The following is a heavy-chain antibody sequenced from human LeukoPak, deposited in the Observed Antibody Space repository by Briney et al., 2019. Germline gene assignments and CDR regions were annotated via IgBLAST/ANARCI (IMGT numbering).Heavy chain of an antibody. CDR1: GGSISSSSYS. CDR3: ASSQGSSYYYYMDV. D-gene: IGHD3-10*01. Sequence: PSETLSLTCTVSGGSISSSSYSWSWIRQPAGKGLEWIGRIYIGGSTNYNPSLKSRVTISVDTSKNQFSLKLSSVTAADTAVYYCASSQGSSYYYYMDVWGKGTTVTVSS. J-gene: IGHJ6*03. V-gene: IGHV4-61*02. CDR2: IYIGGST.